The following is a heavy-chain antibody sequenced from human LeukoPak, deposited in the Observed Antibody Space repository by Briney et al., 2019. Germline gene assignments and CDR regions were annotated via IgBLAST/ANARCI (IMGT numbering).Heavy chain of an antibody. CDR1: GFSLSTNAVG. J-gene: IGHJ4*02. CDR2: IYWDDDK. Sequence: SGPTLVNPTQTLTLTCTFSGFSLSTNAVGVGWIRQPPGKALEWLALIYWDDDKRYSPSLKSRLTITMDISKNQVVLTMTNVDPVDTATYYCAHSSNYRDGYIAAAGAFDYWGQGTLVTVSS. V-gene: IGHV2-5*02. CDR3: AHSSNYRDGYIAAAGAFDY. D-gene: IGHD6-13*01.